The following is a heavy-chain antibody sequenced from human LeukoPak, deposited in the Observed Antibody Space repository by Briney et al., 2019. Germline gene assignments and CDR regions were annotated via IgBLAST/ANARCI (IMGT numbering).Heavy chain of an antibody. CDR1: GGTFSSYA. V-gene: IGHV1-69*05. CDR2: IIPIFGTA. Sequence: SVKVSCKASGGTFSSYAISWVRQAPGQGLEWMGGIIPIFGTANYAQKFQGRVTITTDESTSAAYMELSSLRSEDTAVYYCARDSPDTAMPHFDYWGQGTLVTVSS. CDR3: ARDSPDTAMPHFDY. J-gene: IGHJ4*02. D-gene: IGHD5-18*01.